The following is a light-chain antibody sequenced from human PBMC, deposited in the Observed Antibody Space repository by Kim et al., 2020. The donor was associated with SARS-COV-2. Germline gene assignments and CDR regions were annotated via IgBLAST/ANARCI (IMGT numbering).Light chain of an antibody. CDR3: QKDYSTPIT. CDR1: QSVLYSSNNKNY. CDR2: WAS. V-gene: IGKV4-1*01. J-gene: IGKJ5*01. Sequence: DIVMTQSSDSLAVSLGERATINCKSSQSVLYSSNNKNYLAWYQQKPGQPPKLLIYWASTRESGVPDRFSGSGSGTDFTLTISSLQAEDVSVYYCQKDYSTPITFGQGTRLEIK.